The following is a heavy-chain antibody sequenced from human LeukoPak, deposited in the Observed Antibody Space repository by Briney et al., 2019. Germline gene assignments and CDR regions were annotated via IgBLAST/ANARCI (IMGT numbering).Heavy chain of an antibody. D-gene: IGHD2-8*01. V-gene: IGHV3-23*01. CDR3: AKDRGHCINGVCHNYYYMDV. CDR2: ISASGGRT. J-gene: IGHJ6*03. CDR1: GFTFSSYA. Sequence: GGSLRLSCAASGFTFSSYAMSWVRQAPGKGLEWVSTISASGGRTDYADSVKGRFTISRDNSKNTLYLQTNSLRAGDTAVYYCAKDRGHCINGVCHNYYYMDVWGKGTTVTVS.